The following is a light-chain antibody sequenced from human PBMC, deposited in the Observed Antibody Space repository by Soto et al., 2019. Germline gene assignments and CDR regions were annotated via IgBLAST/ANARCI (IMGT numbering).Light chain of an antibody. CDR3: TSYTSSSTLEV. CDR1: SSDVGGYNY. V-gene: IGLV2-14*01. J-gene: IGLJ2*01. CDR2: DVS. Sequence: QSALTQPASVSGSPGQSITISCTGTSSDVGGYNYVSWYQQHPGKAPKLMIYDVSYRPSGVSNRFSGSKSGNTASLPISGRQAEDEADYYCTSYTSSSTLEVFGGGTKVTVL.